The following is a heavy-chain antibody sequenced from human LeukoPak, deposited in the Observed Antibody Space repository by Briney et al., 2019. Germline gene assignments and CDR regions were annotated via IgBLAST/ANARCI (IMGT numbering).Heavy chain of an antibody. CDR1: AFTFTSYG. CDR3: ATAWPRHYYYYMDV. Sequence: PGGSLRLTCAVSAFTFTSYGMHWVRQAPGKGLEWVSYISSSSSTIYYADSVKGRFTISRDNAKNSLYLQMNSLRAEDTAVYYSATAWPRHYYYYMDVWGKGTTVTVSS. CDR2: ISSSSSTI. J-gene: IGHJ6*03. V-gene: IGHV3-48*01.